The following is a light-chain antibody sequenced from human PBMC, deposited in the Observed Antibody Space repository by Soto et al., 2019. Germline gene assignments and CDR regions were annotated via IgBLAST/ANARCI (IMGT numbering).Light chain of an antibody. CDR1: QSVSSY. V-gene: IGKV3-11*01. CDR2: DAS. Sequence: EIVLTQSPATLSLSPGERATLSSRASQSVSSYLAWDQQKPGQAHRLLIYDASNRATGIPARFSGSGSGTDVTLTISSLEPEDFAVYYCQQRSNWPSGGLTFGGGTKVEIK. J-gene: IGKJ4*01. CDR3: QQRSNWPSGGLT.